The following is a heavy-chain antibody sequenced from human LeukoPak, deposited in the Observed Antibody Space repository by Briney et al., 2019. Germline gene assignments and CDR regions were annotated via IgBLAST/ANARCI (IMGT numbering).Heavy chain of an antibody. CDR2: IYIGGTT. D-gene: IGHD5-18*01. CDR1: GFSVSNNY. J-gene: IGHJ4*02. V-gene: IGHV3-66*01. Sequence: PTSGYLRLSCAASGFSVSNNYINWLRQAPGNGLEGGSGIYIGGTTYYADSVKSVFTISRDNSKNTLYLQMNILRVDDTVFYYCAGDSYGWDYFDYWGQGTLVTVSS. CDR3: AGDSYGWDYFDY.